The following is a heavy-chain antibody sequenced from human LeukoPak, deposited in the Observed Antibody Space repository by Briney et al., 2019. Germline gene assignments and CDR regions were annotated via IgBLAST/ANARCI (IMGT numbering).Heavy chain of an antibody. CDR1: GFTFSSYA. V-gene: IGHV3-23*01. CDR3: AKDLYSSGWLYYYYGMDV. Sequence: GGSLRLSCAASGFTFSSYAMSWVRQAPGKGLEWVSAISGSGGSTYYADSVKGRFTISRDNSKNTLYLQMNSLRAEDTAVYYCAKDLYSSGWLYYYYGMDVWGQGTTVTVSS. D-gene: IGHD6-19*01. J-gene: IGHJ6*02. CDR2: ISGSGGST.